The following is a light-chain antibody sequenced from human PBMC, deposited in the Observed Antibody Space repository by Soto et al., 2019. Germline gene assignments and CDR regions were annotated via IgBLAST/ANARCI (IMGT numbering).Light chain of an antibody. CDR2: GPA. J-gene: IGKJ1*01. Sequence: EILLTQSPATLSAYPGERANLSCRASESVLDYLAWFQQRPGQSPRLLIYGPATRATGIPGRFRGSGSGTEFTLTITSLKSEDFAVYYCQQYYKWQKWTIGHGTKVDIK. CDR1: ESVLDY. CDR3: QQYYKWQKWT. V-gene: IGKV3-15*01.